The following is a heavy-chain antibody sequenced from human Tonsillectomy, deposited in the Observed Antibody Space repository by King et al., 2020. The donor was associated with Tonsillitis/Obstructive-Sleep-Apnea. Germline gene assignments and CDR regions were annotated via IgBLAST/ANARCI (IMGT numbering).Heavy chain of an antibody. J-gene: IGHJ4*02. V-gene: IGHV3-23*04. CDR2: ISGSGGST. CDR3: AKDWTGGGDYGDFFDY. Sequence: VQLVESGGGLVQPGGSLRLSCAASGFTFSSYAMSWVRQAPGKGLEWVSAISGSGGSTYYADSVKGRFTISRDNSKNTLYPQMNSLRAEDTAVYYCAKDWTGGGDYGDFFDYWGQGTLVTVSS. D-gene: IGHD4-17*01. CDR1: GFTFSSYA.